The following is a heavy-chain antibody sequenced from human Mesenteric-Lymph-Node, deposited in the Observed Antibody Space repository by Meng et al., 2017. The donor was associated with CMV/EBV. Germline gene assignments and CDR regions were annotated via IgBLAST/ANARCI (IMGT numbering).Heavy chain of an antibody. V-gene: IGHV4-59*01. CDR3: ARDRDRLRYTSLWGRFDP. Sequence: SRNTYCRGWIRPRPGRGLEWIGVIYYPARTTYAPSPKSRVPISVAAPRNQFSLELTSVTPTGTAVYYCARDRDRLRYTSLWGRFDPWGQGTLVTVSS. J-gene: IGHJ5*02. CDR2: IYYPART. D-gene: IGHD6-13*01. CDR1: SRNTYC.